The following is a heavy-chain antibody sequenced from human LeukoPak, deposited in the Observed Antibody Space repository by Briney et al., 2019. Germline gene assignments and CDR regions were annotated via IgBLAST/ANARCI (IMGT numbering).Heavy chain of an antibody. D-gene: IGHD3-22*01. CDR3: ATNYYDSSGYYSYWYFDL. Sequence: GGSLRLSCAASGFTFDDYAMHWVRQAPGKGLEWVSLISGDGGSTYYADSVKGRFTISRDNSKNSLYLQMNSLRTEDTALYYCATNYYDSSGYYSYWYFDLWGRGTLLTVSS. J-gene: IGHJ2*01. CDR1: GFTFDDYA. CDR2: ISGDGGST. V-gene: IGHV3-43*02.